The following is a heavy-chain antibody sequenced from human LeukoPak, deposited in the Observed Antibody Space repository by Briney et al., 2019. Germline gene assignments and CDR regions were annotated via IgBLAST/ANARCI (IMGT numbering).Heavy chain of an antibody. V-gene: IGHV4-34*01. CDR3: ARHMTPRSRTLRRAPSYYFDY. J-gene: IGHJ4*02. CDR2: INHSGST. D-gene: IGHD1-14*01. Sequence: PSETLSLTCTVSGGSISSYYWSWIRQPPGKGLEWIGEINHSGSTNYNPSLKSRVTISVDTSKNQFSLKLSSVTAADTAVYYCARHMTPRSRTLRRAPSYYFDYWGQGTLVTVSS. CDR1: GGSISSYY.